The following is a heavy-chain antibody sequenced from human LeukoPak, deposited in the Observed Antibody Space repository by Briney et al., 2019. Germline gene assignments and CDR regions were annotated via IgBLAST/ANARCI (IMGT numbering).Heavy chain of an antibody. J-gene: IGHJ4*02. CDR2: ISSSSNYI. Sequence: GGSLRLSCTASGFAFSHHNMNWVRQAPGKGLEWVASISSSSNYIYYSDSVKGRFTISRDNAKNSLFLQMNGLRAEDTAVYYCARKQNRVRGVSDSDYWGQGTLVTVSS. CDR3: ARKQNRVRGVSDSDY. V-gene: IGHV3-21*01. D-gene: IGHD3-10*01. CDR1: GFAFSHHN.